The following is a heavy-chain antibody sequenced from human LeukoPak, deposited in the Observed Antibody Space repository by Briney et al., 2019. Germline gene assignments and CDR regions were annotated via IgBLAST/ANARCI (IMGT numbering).Heavy chain of an antibody. J-gene: IGHJ5*02. CDR2: IYYSGST. Sequence: SETLSLTCPVSGGSMSSSGYYWGWIRQPPGKGLEWIGTIYYSGSTYYNPTLKSRVAISVEKSKNQFSLKLSSVTAADTAVYYCARHSLDYGSGSYYGWFDPWDQGTLVTVSS. CDR3: ARHSLDYGSGSYYGWFDP. D-gene: IGHD3-10*01. CDR1: GGSMSSSGYY. V-gene: IGHV4-39*01.